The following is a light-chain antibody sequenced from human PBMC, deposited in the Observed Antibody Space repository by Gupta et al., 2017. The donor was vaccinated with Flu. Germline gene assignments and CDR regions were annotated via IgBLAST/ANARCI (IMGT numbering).Light chain of an antibody. V-gene: IGLV2-8*01. CDR1: NSYVGTYNY. J-gene: IGLJ3*02. Sequence: HSALPQPPSASGSLGTSVTNSCTGTNSYVGTYNYVLRYQQHPGKAPKLMIYEVNKRPSGVPDRFSGSKSGNTASLTVSGLQAEDGADYYCSAYAGSNNFEVFGGGTKLTVV. CDR2: EVN. CDR3: SAYAGSNNFEV.